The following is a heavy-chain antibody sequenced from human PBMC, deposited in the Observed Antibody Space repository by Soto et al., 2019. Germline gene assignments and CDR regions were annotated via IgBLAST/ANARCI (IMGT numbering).Heavy chain of an antibody. Sequence: QVQLVQSGAEVKKPGASVKVSCKASGYTFTGYYMHWVRQAPGPGLEWTGWINPNSGGTNYAQKFQGRVTMTRDTSISTAYMELSRLRSDDTAVYYCARDRGGSYNNWFDPWGQGTLVTVSS. CDR3: ARDRGGSYNNWFDP. D-gene: IGHD1-26*01. V-gene: IGHV1-2*02. CDR1: GYTFTGYY. J-gene: IGHJ5*02. CDR2: INPNSGGT.